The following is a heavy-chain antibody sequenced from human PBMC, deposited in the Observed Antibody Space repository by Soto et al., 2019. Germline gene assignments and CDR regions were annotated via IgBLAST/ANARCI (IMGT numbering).Heavy chain of an antibody. CDR2: IYYSGST. CDR3: ARGMRFGELQYYYYYYGMDV. D-gene: IGHD3-10*01. Sequence: SETLSLTCTVSGGSVSSGSYYWSWIRQPPGKGLEWIGYIYYSGSTNYNPSLKSRVTISVDTSKNQFSPKLSSVTAADTAVYYCARGMRFGELQYYYYYYGMDVWGQGTTVTVSS. J-gene: IGHJ6*02. CDR1: GGSVSSGSYY. V-gene: IGHV4-61*01.